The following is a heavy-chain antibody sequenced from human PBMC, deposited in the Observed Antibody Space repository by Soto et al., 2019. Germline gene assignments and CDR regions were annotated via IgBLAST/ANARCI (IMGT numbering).Heavy chain of an antibody. CDR1: GGSISSGGYY. V-gene: IGHV4-31*03. J-gene: IGHJ4*02. CDR2: IYYSGST. CDR3: ARDQGGSHFDY. D-gene: IGHD1-26*01. Sequence: QVQLQESGPGLVKPSQTLSLTCTVSGGSISSGGYYWSWIRQHPGKGREWIGYIYYSGSTYYNPSLKGRGTISGDTSKNQCSLKLSSVTAADTAVYYCARDQGGSHFDYWGQGTLVTVSS.